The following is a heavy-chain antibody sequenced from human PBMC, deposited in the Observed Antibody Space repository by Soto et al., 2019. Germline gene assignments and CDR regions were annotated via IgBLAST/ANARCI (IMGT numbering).Heavy chain of an antibody. CDR1: GGSISSGGYS. CDR2: IYHSGST. D-gene: IGHD4-17*01. J-gene: IGHJ3*02. Sequence: SETLSLTCAVSGGSISSGGYSWSWIRQPPGKGLEWIGYIYHSGSTYYNPSLKSRVTISVDRSKNQFSLKLSSVTAADTAVYYCARGFHDYGDYEWAFDIWGQGTMVTVSS. CDR3: ARGFHDYGDYEWAFDI. V-gene: IGHV4-30-2*01.